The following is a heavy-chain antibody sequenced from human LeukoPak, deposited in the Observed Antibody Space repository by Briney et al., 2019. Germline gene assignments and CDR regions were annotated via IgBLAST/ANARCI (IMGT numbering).Heavy chain of an antibody. V-gene: IGHV1-2*06. D-gene: IGHD4-17*01. CDR2: INPNSGGT. CDR1: GYTFTTYG. Sequence: ASVKVSCKAPGYTFTTYGIIWVRQAPGQGLEWMGRINPNSGGTNYAQKFQGRVTMTRDTSISTAYMELSRLRSDDTAVYYCAREAYDYGDMGVTAFDIWGQGTMVTVSS. CDR3: AREAYDYGDMGVTAFDI. J-gene: IGHJ3*02.